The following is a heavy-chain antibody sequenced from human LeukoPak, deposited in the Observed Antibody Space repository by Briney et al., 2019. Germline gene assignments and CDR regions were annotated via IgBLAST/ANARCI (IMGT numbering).Heavy chain of an antibody. CDR2: INPNSGGT. D-gene: IGHD3-10*01. V-gene: IGHV1-2*06. J-gene: IGHJ4*02. CDR1: GYTFTGCY. Sequence: EASVKVSCKASGYTFTGCYMHWVRQAPGQGLEWMGRINPNSGGTNYAQKFQGRVTMTRDTSISTAYMELSRLRSDDTAVYYCARVGSMVRGVKDGRVFGYWGQGTLVTVSS. CDR3: ARVGSMVRGVKDGRVFGY.